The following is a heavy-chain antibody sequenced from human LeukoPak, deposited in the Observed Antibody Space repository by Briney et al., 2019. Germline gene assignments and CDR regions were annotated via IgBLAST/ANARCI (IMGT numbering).Heavy chain of an antibody. CDR3: ARGHDYSNSPSY. Sequence: GGSLRLSCEASGFTVSSHYMSWVRQAPGKGLEWVSTLNRGGATYYADSVKGRFTISRHNSNSTLYLQMNSLRPQDTAVYYCARGHDYSNSPSYWGQGTLVAVSS. CDR2: LNRGGAT. V-gene: IGHV3-53*04. CDR1: GFTVSSHY. D-gene: IGHD4-11*01. J-gene: IGHJ4*02.